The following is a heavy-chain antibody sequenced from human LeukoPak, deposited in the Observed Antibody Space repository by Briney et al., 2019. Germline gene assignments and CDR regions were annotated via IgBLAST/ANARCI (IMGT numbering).Heavy chain of an antibody. D-gene: IGHD3-22*01. V-gene: IGHV4-31*02. J-gene: IGHJ4*02. CDR2: IYYSGST. CDR1: GGSISSGDYY. Sequence: SQTLSLTCTVSGGSISSGDYYWSWIRQHPGQGLEWIGYIYYSGSTNYNPALKSRVTISADTSKNQFSLNLRSVTAADTAVYYCARDVSLGYYDSSGHIPQIYFDYWGQGTLVTVSS. CDR3: ARDVSLGYYDSSGHIPQIYFDY.